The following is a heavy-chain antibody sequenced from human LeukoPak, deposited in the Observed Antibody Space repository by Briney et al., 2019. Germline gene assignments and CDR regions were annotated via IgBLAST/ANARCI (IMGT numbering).Heavy chain of an antibody. D-gene: IGHD1-14*01. CDR3: ARLLTGVPDY. J-gene: IGHJ4*02. CDR2: ISGSGGTT. Sequence: GGSLRLSCAASGFTFSSYAMNWVRQAPGKGLEWVSVISGSGGTTDYADSVKGRFTISRDNAKNSLYLQMNSLRAEDTAVYYCARLLTGVPDYWGQGTLVTVSS. CDR1: GFTFSSYA. V-gene: IGHV3-23*01.